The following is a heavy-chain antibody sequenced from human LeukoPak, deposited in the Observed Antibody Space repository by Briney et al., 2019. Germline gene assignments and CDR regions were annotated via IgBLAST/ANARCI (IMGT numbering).Heavy chain of an antibody. V-gene: IGHV1-3*01. CDR2: INAGNGNT. Sequence: GASVKVSCKASGYTFTSYAMHWVRQAPGQRLEWVGWINAGNGNTKYSQKFQGRVTITRDTSASTAYMELSSLRSEDTAVYYCARDQDSSSWYFPDYWGQGTLVTVSS. CDR3: ARDQDSSSWYFPDY. J-gene: IGHJ4*02. D-gene: IGHD6-13*01. CDR1: GYTFTSYA.